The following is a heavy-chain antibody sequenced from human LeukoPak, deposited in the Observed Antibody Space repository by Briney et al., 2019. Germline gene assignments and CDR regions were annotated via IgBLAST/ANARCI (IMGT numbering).Heavy chain of an antibody. Sequence: GASVKVSCKASGGTFSSYAISWVRQAPGQGLEWMGRIIPIFGTANYAQKFQGRVTITTDESTSTAYMELSSLRSEDTAVYYCARQGSHSSGWYAFDYWGQGTLVTVSS. CDR3: ARQGSHSSGWYAFDY. V-gene: IGHV1-69*05. CDR2: IIPIFGTA. CDR1: GGTFSSYA. D-gene: IGHD6-19*01. J-gene: IGHJ4*02.